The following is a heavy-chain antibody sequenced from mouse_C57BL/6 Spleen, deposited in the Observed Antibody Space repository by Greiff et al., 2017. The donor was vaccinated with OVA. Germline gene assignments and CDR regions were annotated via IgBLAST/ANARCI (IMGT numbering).Heavy chain of an antibody. CDR1: GYTFTSYW. CDR2: IDPSDSET. CDR3: ARSYSNYDAMDD. D-gene: IGHD2-5*01. V-gene: IGHV1-52*01. Sequence: QVQLQQPGAELVRPGSSVKLSCKASGYTFTSYWMHWVKQRPIQGLEWIGNIDPSDSETHYNQKFKDKATLTVAKSSSTAYMQLSSLTSEDSAVYYCARSYSNYDAMDDGGQGTSVTVSS. J-gene: IGHJ4*01.